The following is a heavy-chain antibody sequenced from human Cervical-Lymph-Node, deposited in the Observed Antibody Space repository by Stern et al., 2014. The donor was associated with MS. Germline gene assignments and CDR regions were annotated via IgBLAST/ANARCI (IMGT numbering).Heavy chain of an antibody. Sequence: VHLVESGPGLVKPSQTLSLTCTVSGGSISSGSDYWSWIRQPVGQGLEWIGRIHPSGTAYYTPSLKSRVTISTDTSRNQFSLELNSATAADTAIYYCASGYRIFDYWGQGILVTVSS. D-gene: IGHD5-18*01. V-gene: IGHV4-61*02. CDR3: ASGYRIFDY. J-gene: IGHJ4*02. CDR1: GGSISSGSDY. CDR2: IHPSGTA.